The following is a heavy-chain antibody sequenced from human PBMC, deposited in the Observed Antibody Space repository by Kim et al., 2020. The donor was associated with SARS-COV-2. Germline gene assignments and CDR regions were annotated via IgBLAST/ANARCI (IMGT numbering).Heavy chain of an antibody. CDR1: GGSFSGYY. CDR3: ARGDLLRRYFDL. J-gene: IGHJ2*01. D-gene: IGHD1-26*01. Sequence: SETLSLTCAVYGGSFSGYYWSWIRQPPGKGLEWIGEINHSGSTNYNPSLKSRVTISVDTSKNQFSLKLSSVTAADTAVYYCARGDLLRRYFDLWGRGTLVTVSS. V-gene: IGHV4-34*01. CDR2: INHSGST.